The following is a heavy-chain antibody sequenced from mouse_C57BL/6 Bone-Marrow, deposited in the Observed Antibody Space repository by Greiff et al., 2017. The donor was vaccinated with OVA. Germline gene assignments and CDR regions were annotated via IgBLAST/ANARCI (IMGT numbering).Heavy chain of an antibody. V-gene: IGHV1-50*01. CDR2: IDPSDSYT. CDR3: ASLGRVY. CDR1: GYTFTSYW. J-gene: IGHJ2*01. Sequence: QVHVKQPGAELVKPGASVKLSCKASGYTFTSYWMQWVKQRPGQGLEWIGEIDPSDSYTNYNQKFKGKATLTVDTSSSTAYMQLSSLTSEDSAVYYCASLGRVYWGQGTTLTVSS. D-gene: IGHD4-1*01.